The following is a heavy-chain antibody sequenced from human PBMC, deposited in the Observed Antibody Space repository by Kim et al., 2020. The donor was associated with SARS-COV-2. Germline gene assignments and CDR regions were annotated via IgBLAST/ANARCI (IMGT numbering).Heavy chain of an antibody. Sequence: GGSLRLSCAASGFSVSNYWINWVRHAPGKGLVWVSRISSDGRYTHYANSVKGRFTLSRDNAENTLFLQMNSLRAEDTAGYYCARGMFSSGFDVWGQGTTVTVSS. J-gene: IGHJ6*02. CDR2: ISSDGRYT. CDR3: ARGMFSSGFDV. CDR1: GFSVSNYW. D-gene: IGHD3-10*02. V-gene: IGHV3-74*01.